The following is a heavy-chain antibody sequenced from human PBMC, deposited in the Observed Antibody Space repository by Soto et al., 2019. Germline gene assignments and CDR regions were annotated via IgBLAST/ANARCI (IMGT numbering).Heavy chain of an antibody. Sequence: SLRLNRARHGVALGNYVNHWGRRTIGKGLEWVAVIWYDGSNKYYADSVKGRFTISRDNSKNTLYLQMNSLRAEDTAVYYCARGPLPAAATPLDYWGQGTLVTVSS. D-gene: IGHD6-13*01. V-gene: IGHV3-33*01. CDR1: GVALGNYV. CDR3: ARGPLPAAATPLDY. J-gene: IGHJ4*02. CDR2: IWYDGSNK.